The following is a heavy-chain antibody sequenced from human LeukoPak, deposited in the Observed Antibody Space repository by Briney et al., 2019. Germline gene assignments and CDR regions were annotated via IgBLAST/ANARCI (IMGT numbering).Heavy chain of an antibody. V-gene: IGHV4-59*02. CDR2: SCSSGST. CDR3: VRVGESSGYSVFDS. J-gene: IGHJ4*02. D-gene: IGHD3-22*01. Sequence: PSETLSLTCIVPGGAVTGYYWSWIPQTPGKEPERFGYSCSSGSTDYNPSLKSSLPMSIDTSKNQSSLRLSSVTAADTAVYSCVRVGESSGYSVFDSWGQGTLVTVSS. CDR1: GGAVTGYY.